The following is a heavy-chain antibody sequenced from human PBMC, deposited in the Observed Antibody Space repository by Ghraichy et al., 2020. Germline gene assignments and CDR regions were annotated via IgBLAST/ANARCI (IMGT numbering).Heavy chain of an antibody. CDR1: GFTFSSYA. CDR3: AKDRTLGYCSSTSCHERTPYYYGMDV. Sequence: GGSLRLSCAASGFTFSSYAMSWVRQAPGKGLEWVSAISGSGGSTYYADSVKGRFTISRDNSKNTLYLQMNSLRAEDTAVYYCAKDRTLGYCSSTSCHERTPYYYGMDVWGQGTTVTVSS. D-gene: IGHD2-2*01. V-gene: IGHV3-23*01. CDR2: ISGSGGST. J-gene: IGHJ6*02.